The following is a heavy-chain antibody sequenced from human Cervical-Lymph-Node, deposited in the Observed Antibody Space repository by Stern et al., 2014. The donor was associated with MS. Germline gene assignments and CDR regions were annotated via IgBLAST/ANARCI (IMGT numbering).Heavy chain of an antibody. CDR1: GFIFSSYS. J-gene: IGHJ4*02. Sequence: VQLVESGGGLGQPGGSLRLTCVVSGFIFSSYSMNWVRQAQGKGLEWVSYSRSSTSTIYHADSVKGRLNISRNNAKNSLYLQMNSLRDEDTAVYYCSAAATFDYWGQGTLVTVSS. CDR2: SRSSTSTI. V-gene: IGHV3-48*02. CDR3: SAAATFDY. D-gene: IGHD2-15*01.